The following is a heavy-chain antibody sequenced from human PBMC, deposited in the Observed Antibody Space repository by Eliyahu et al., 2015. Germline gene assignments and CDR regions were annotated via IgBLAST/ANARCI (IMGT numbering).Heavy chain of an antibody. V-gene: IGHV1-69*06. Sequence: EVKKPGSSVKVSCKASGGTFSSYAISWVRQAPGQGLEWMGGIIPIFGTANYAQKFQGRVTITADKSTSTAYMELSSLRSEDTAVYYCARVSPAAGTPWPNWFDPWGQGTLVTVSS. CDR1: GGTFSSYA. J-gene: IGHJ5*02. D-gene: IGHD6-13*01. CDR3: ARVSPAAGTPWPNWFDP. CDR2: IIPIFGTA.